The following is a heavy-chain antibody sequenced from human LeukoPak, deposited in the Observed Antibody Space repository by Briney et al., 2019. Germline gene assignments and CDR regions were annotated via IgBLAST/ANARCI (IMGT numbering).Heavy chain of an antibody. CDR3: AVAGFSVGNDY. Sequence: GASVKVSCKASGYTFTSYGISWVRQAPGQGLEWMGWISSYNGNTNYAQKLHGRVTMTTDTSTSTAYMELRSLRSDDTAVYYCAVAGFSVGNDYWGQGTLVTVSS. D-gene: IGHD6-19*01. J-gene: IGHJ4*02. CDR1: GYTFTSYG. V-gene: IGHV1-18*04. CDR2: ISSYNGNT.